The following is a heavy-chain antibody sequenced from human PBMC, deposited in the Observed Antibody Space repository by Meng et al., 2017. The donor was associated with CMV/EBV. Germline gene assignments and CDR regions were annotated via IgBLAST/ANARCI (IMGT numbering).Heavy chain of an antibody. D-gene: IGHD2-2*02. CDR3: AREGVREDNVVVPDAISWFDP. Sequence: SEAMHGVRQAAGKRLGWGAVISYDGSNKYYAESVKGRFTISRDNSKNTLYLQMNSLRAEDTAVYYCAREGVREDNVVVPDAISWFDPWGQGTLVTVSS. CDR2: ISYDGSNK. CDR1: SEA. V-gene: IGHV3-30*04. J-gene: IGHJ5*02.